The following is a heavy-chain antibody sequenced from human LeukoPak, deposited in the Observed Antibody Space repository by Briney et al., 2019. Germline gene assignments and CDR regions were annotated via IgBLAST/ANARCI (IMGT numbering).Heavy chain of an antibody. V-gene: IGHV4-34*01. J-gene: IGHJ6*03. D-gene: IGHD6-13*01. CDR2: INHSGST. CDR3: ARGIGVYSSSPYYYMDV. Sequence: SETLSLTCAVYGGSFSGYYWSWIRQPPGKGLEWIGEINHSGSTNYNPSLKSRVTISVDTSKNQFSLKLSSVTATDTAVYYCARGIGVYSSSPYYYMDVWGKGTTVTVSS. CDR1: GGSFSGYY.